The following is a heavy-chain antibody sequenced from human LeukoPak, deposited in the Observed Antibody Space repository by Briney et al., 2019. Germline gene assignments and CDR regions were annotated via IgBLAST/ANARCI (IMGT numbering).Heavy chain of an antibody. V-gene: IGHV3-11*01. CDR1: IFTFRDLF. CDR2: ISSSGSDT. CDR3: ARDSYYDSTD. J-gene: IGHJ4*02. Sequence: PGGSLRLSCAASIFTFRDLFMSWIRQPPGKGLEWVSYISSSGSDTYYSDSVKGRFTVSRDNAKNSLYLQINSLRAEDTALYYCARDSYYDSTDWGQGTLVIVSS. D-gene: IGHD3-22*01.